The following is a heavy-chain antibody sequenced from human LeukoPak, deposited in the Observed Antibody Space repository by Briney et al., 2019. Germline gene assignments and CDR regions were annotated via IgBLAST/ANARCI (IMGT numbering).Heavy chain of an antibody. CDR3: VRVRSSGAFDY. CDR2: IDPNSGGT. V-gene: IGHV1-2*02. CDR1: GYTFTDYY. Sequence: GASVKVSCKASGYTFTDYYMHWVRQAPGQGLEWMGWIDPNSGGTNYAQKFQGRVTMTRDRSISTAYMEMRSLTSDDTAVYFCVRVRSSGAFDYWGQGTLVTVSS. D-gene: IGHD2-15*01. J-gene: IGHJ4*02.